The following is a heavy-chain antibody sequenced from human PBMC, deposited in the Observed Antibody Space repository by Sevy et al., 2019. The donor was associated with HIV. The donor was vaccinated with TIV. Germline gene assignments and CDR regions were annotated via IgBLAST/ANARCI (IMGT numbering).Heavy chain of an antibody. D-gene: IGHD2-15*01. J-gene: IGHJ5*02. V-gene: IGHV4-31*03. CDR1: GGSISSGGYY. CDR3: ARHDLTKNCSGGSCYSWFDP. CDR2: IYYSGST. Sequence: SETLSLTCTVSGGSISSGGYYWSWIRQHPGKGLEWIGYIYYSGSTYYNPSLKSRVTISVDTSKNQLSLKLSSVTAADTAVYYCARHDLTKNCSGGSCYSWFDPWGQGTLVTVSS.